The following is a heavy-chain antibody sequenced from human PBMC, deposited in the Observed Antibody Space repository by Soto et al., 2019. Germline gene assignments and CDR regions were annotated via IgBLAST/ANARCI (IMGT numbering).Heavy chain of an antibody. Sequence: QLQLVQSGPEAKKPGASVKVSCKASGYTFATSTICWLRQAPGQGPEWMGWIKAYSGNTNYAQKLQGRLTMTTDTSTSTAYMELRSLTTDDTAIYYCAIADYGDDDYWGQGTLVTVSS. V-gene: IGHV1-18*01. CDR2: IKAYSGNT. J-gene: IGHJ4*02. D-gene: IGHD4-17*01. CDR3: AIADYGDDDY. CDR1: GYTFATST.